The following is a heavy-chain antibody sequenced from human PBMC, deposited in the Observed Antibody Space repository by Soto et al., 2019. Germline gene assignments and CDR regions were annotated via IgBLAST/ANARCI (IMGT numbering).Heavy chain of an antibody. CDR3: TKRRAYSISRAFDY. D-gene: IGHD3-16*01. CDR2: ITDSGAST. J-gene: IGHJ4*02. Sequence: EVQLLESGGGLVQPGGSLRLSCAASGFTFSTYAMSWVRQAPGKVLEWVSTITDSGASTYYADSGKGRFTISRDNSKNTFSLQMNILRAESTALYYCTKRRAYSISRAFDYWGQGTLVTVSS. CDR1: GFTFSTYA. V-gene: IGHV3-23*01.